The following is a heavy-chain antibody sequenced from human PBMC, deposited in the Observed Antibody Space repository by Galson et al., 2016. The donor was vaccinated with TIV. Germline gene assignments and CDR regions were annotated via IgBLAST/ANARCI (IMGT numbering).Heavy chain of an antibody. CDR3: ARERRYCGDQCFLHYYYGMDV. V-gene: IGHV3-66*02. CDR2: IYNDDTT. Sequence: SLRLSCAVSGFSVSDNYMNWVRQAPGKGLEWVSIIYNDDTTYYADSVKGRFTISRDRSKNTLYLQMHNLRPADAAVYHCARERRYCGDQCFLHYYYGMDVWGQGTTVTVSS. CDR1: GFSVSDNY. J-gene: IGHJ6*02. D-gene: IGHD2-21*01.